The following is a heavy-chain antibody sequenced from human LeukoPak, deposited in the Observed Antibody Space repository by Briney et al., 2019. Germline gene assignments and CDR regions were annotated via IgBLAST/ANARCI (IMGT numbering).Heavy chain of an antibody. Sequence: SETLSLTCAVYGGSFSDHSWTWIRQPPGKGLEWIGEINHTGSTSYNPSLKSRVTISVDTSKNQFSLRLTSVTAADTAVYYCARGQWLDNSWGPGTLVTVSS. CDR1: GGSFSDHS. J-gene: IGHJ4*02. D-gene: IGHD5-12*01. CDR3: ARGQWLDNS. CDR2: INHTGST. V-gene: IGHV4-34*01.